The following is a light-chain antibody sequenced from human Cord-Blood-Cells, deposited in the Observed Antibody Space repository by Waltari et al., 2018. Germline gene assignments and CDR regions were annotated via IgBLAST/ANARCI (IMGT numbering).Light chain of an antibody. CDR2: DAS. V-gene: IGKV3-11*01. J-gene: IGKJ5*01. Sequence: EIVLTQSPATLSLSPGERATLSCRASQGVSSYLAWYQPKPGQAPRLLIYDASNRATGLQARFSGSGSGTDFTLTISSLEPEDFAVYYCQQRSNWPRTFGQGTRLEIK. CDR3: QQRSNWPRT. CDR1: QGVSSY.